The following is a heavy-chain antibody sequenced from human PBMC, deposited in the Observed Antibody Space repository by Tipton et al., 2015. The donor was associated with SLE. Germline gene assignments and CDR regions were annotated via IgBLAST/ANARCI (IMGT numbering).Heavy chain of an antibody. D-gene: IGHD6-25*01. CDR2: IRYDGSNK. V-gene: IGHV3-30*02. J-gene: IGHJ3*02. CDR1: GFTFSGSA. Sequence: SLRLSCAASGFTFSGSAMHWVRQASGKGLEWVAFIRYDGSNKYYADSVKGRFTISRDNSKNTLYLQMNSLRAEDTAVYYCAKDGGAAYGAFDIWGQGTMVTVSS. CDR3: AKDGGAAYGAFDI.